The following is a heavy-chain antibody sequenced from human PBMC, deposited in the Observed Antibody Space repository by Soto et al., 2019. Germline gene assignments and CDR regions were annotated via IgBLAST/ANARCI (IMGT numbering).Heavy chain of an antibody. CDR2: ISTTGTT. D-gene: IGHD3-16*01. Sequence: EVQLVESGGGLVQPVGSLRLSCAASGFSFSDYEMNWVRQAPGKGLEWVSFISTTGTTYYADSVRGRFRFSRDNTKNSLSLQMNSLTAEDTAVYYCARGYGVAYGFDFWGQGSLVTVSS. CDR1: GFSFSDYE. J-gene: IGHJ4*02. V-gene: IGHV3-48*03. CDR3: ARGYGVAYGFDF.